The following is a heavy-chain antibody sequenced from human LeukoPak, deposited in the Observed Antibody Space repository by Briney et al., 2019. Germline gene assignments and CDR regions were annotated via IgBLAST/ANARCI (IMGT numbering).Heavy chain of an antibody. CDR2: ISSSSSTI. D-gene: IGHD6-13*01. CDR3: AGGDRIAAAGKGVDY. V-gene: IGHV3-48*01. J-gene: IGHJ4*02. Sequence: GGSLRLSCAASGFTFSTCSMNWVRQAPGKRLEWVSYISSSSSTIYYADSVKGRFTISRDNAKNSLYLQMNSLRAEDTAVYYCAGGDRIAAAGKGVDYWGQGTLVTVSS. CDR1: GFTFSTCS.